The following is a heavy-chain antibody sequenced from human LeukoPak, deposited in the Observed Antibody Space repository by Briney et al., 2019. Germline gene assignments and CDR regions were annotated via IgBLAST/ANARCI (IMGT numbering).Heavy chain of an antibody. Sequence: SETLSLTCAVSGGSISSSNWWSWVRQPPGKGLEWIGETYHSGSTNYNPSLKSRVTISVDKSKNQFSLKLSSVTAADTAVYYCARGGRELELLYPSPNGHLSRWFDPWGQGTLVTVSS. CDR2: TYHSGST. D-gene: IGHD1-7*01. CDR1: GGSISSSNW. CDR3: ARGGRELELLYPSPNGHLSRWFDP. V-gene: IGHV4-4*02. J-gene: IGHJ5*02.